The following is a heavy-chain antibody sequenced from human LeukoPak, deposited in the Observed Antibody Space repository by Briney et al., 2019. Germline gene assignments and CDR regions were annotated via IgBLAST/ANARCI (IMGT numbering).Heavy chain of an antibody. CDR3: ATVGGGFGELSFDY. Sequence: GASVKVSCKAPGYTFTSYYMHWVRQAPGQGLEWMGIINPSGGSTSYAQKFQGRVTMTRDMSTSTVYMELSSLRSEDTAVYYCATVGGGFGELSFDYWGQGTLVTVSS. J-gene: IGHJ4*02. D-gene: IGHD3-10*01. CDR1: GYTFTSYY. CDR2: INPSGGST. V-gene: IGHV1-46*01.